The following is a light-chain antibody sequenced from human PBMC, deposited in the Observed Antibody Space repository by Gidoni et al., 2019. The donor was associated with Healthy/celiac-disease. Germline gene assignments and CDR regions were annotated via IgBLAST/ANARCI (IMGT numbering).Light chain of an antibody. CDR1: SLRSYY. CDR2: GKN. CDR3: NSRDSSGNHQV. Sequence: SSELTQDPAVSVALGQTVRITCQGDSLRSYYASWYQQKRGQAPVLVIYGKNNRPSGIPDRFSGSSSGNTASLTITGAQAEDEADYYCNSRDSSGNHQVFGTGTKVTVL. V-gene: IGLV3-19*01. J-gene: IGLJ1*01.